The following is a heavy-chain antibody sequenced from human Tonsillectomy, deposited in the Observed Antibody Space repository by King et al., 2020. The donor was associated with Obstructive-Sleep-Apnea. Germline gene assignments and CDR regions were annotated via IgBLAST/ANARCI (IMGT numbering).Heavy chain of an antibody. J-gene: IGHJ4*02. CDR1: GGSFSGYY. V-gene: IGHV4-34*01. Sequence: VQLQQWGAGLLKPSETLSLTFAVYGGSFSGYYWSWIRQPPGKGLEWIWEINHSGSTNYNPSLKSRVTISVDTSKNQLSLELGSVTAADTAVYYCARGIVVVPAAPYYFDYWGQGTLVTVSS. D-gene: IGHD2-2*01. CDR3: ARGIVVVPAAPYYFDY. CDR2: INHSGST.